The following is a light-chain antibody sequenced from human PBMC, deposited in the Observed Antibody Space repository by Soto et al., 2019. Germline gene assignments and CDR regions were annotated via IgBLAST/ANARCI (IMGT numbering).Light chain of an antibody. V-gene: IGKV3-15*01. CDR3: QQCSDWPLIT. J-gene: IGKJ5*01. Sequence: EVVMTQSPATLSVSPGERATLSCRASQSVSSYLAWYQQKPGQAPRLLIYGASTRATGIPARFSGSGSGTEFTLTISSLQSEDFAVYYSQQCSDWPLITFGQGTRLEIK. CDR1: QSVSSY. CDR2: GAS.